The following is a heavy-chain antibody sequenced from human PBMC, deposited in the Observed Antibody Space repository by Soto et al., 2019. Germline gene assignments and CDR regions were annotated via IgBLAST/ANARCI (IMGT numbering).Heavy chain of an antibody. V-gene: IGHV1-69*06. Sequence: QVQLVQSGAEVKKPGSSVKVSCKASGGTFSSYAISWVRQAPGQGLEWMGGIIPIFGTANYAQKFQGRVTINADKAPSTAYMELSSRRSEDTAVYYCARGGRVAARPQDQVWVDYWGQGTLVTVSS. CDR2: IIPIFGTA. CDR1: GGTFSSYA. J-gene: IGHJ4*02. D-gene: IGHD6-6*01. CDR3: ARGGRVAARPQDQVWVDY.